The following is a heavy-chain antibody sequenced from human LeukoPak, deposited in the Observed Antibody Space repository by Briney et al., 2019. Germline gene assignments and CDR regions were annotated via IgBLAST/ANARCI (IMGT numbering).Heavy chain of an antibody. Sequence: PSETLSLTCAVSGYSISSGYYWGWIRQPPGKGLEWIGSTYHSGSTYYNPSLKSRVTISVDTSKNQFSLKLSSVTAADTAVYYCARDSSGYYDSSGPYYFDYWGQGTLVTVSS. J-gene: IGHJ4*02. D-gene: IGHD3-22*01. CDR3: ARDSSGYYDSSGPYYFDY. CDR2: TYHSGST. CDR1: GYSISSGYY. V-gene: IGHV4-38-2*02.